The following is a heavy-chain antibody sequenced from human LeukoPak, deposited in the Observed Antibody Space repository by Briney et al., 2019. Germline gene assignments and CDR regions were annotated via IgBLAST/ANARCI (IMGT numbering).Heavy chain of an antibody. CDR2: IYYSGST. J-gene: IGHJ4*02. CDR3: ARLGFSDGSDNWLSDN. CDR1: GGSISRYY. D-gene: IGHD3-10*01. Sequence: PSETLSLTCTVSGGSISRYYWSWIRQPPGKGLEYIGYIYYSGSTNYNPSLKSRVTISVDTSKNQFSLKLNSASAADTAVYYCARLGFSDGSDNWLSDNWGQGTLVTVSS. V-gene: IGHV4-59*01.